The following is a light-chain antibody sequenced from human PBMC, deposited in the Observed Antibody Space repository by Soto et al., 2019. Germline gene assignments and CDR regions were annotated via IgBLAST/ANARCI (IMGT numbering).Light chain of an antibody. CDR3: SSYTSSNTLI. V-gene: IGLV2-14*01. J-gene: IGLJ2*01. Sequence: QSALTQLASVSGSPGQSITISCTGASSDVGGYNYVSWFQQSPGKAPKVMIYEVTNRPSGVSNRFSGSKSGNTASLTISGLQAEDEADYYCSSYTSSNTLIFGGGTQLTVL. CDR2: EVT. CDR1: SSDVGGYNY.